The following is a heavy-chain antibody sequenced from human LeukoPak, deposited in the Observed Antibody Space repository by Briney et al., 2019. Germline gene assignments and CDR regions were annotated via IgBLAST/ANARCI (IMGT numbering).Heavy chain of an antibody. J-gene: IGHJ4*02. V-gene: IGHV4-30-4*01. CDR2: ISYSGST. CDR3: ARGYFDFWSGYYHPDY. Sequence: SQTLSLTCTVSGGSISGYFYWSWIRQPPGKGLEWIGYISYSGSTYYNPSLKSRVTISVDTSKNQFSLKLSSVTAADTAVYYCARGYFDFWSGYYHPDYWGQGTLVTVSS. D-gene: IGHD3-3*01. CDR1: GGSISGYFY.